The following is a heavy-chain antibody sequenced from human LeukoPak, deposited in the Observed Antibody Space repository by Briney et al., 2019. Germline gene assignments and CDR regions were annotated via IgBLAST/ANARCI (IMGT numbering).Heavy chain of an antibody. CDR3: ARNPDMASSSWYYFDY. CDR1: GFTFSSYA. Sequence: GGSLRLSCAASGFTFSSYAMHWVRQAPGKGLEWVAVISYDGSNKYYADSVKGRFTISRDNSKNTLYLQMNSLRAEDTAVYYCARNPDMASSSWYYFDYWGQGTLVTVSS. D-gene: IGHD6-13*01. J-gene: IGHJ4*02. V-gene: IGHV3-30-3*01. CDR2: ISYDGSNK.